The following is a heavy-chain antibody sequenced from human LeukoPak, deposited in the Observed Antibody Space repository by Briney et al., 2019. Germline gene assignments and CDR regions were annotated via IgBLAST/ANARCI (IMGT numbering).Heavy chain of an antibody. Sequence: GGSLRLSCAASGFVFSNYWMTWVRQAPGKGLEWVANIKLDGSEKYYVDSVKGRFTISRDDAKNSLYLQINSLRAEDTAVYYCARIHSSWYIFDSWGQGTLVTVSS. CDR3: ARIHSSWYIFDS. CDR1: GFVFSNYW. D-gene: IGHD6-13*01. J-gene: IGHJ4*02. CDR2: IKLDGSEK. V-gene: IGHV3-7*01.